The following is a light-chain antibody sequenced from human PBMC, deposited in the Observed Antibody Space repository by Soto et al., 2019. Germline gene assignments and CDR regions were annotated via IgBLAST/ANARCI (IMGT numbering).Light chain of an antibody. CDR2: DAS. CDR3: QHYSSVWA. J-gene: IGKJ1*01. CDR1: QSISRG. V-gene: IGKV1-5*01. Sequence: MNQSASALSSSVGDRVTITCRASQSISRGLAWYQQKPGKAPNLLIYDASTLESGVPSRFSGSGSGTEFTLTISCLHPDYFATYYCQHYSSVWAFGQGTKVDIK.